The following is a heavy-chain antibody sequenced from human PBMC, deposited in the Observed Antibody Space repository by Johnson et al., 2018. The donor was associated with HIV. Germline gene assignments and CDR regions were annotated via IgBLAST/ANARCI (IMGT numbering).Heavy chain of an antibody. J-gene: IGHJ3*02. CDR1: GFTFSDYY. V-gene: IGHV3-11*01. Sequence: QVQLVESGGGLVKPGGSLRLSCAASGFTFSDYYMSWIRQAPGKGLEWVSVIYSGGSTYYADPVKGRFTIPRDNAKNSLYLQMNSLRAEDTAVYYCAREVHYDSSDYYERYAFDMWGQGTLVTVSS. CDR3: AREVHYDSSDYYERYAFDM. CDR2: IYSGGST. D-gene: IGHD3-22*01.